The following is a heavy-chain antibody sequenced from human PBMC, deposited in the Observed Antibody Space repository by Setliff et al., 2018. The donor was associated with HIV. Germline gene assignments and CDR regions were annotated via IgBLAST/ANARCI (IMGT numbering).Heavy chain of an antibody. CDR1: GYTFTSYD. CDR2: MNPNSGNT. D-gene: IGHD3-22*01. CDR3: ARGVGVGYYGSSGYIFFPGLPDY. Sequence: GASVKVSCKASGYTFTSYDINWVRQATGQGLEWMGWMNPNSGNTGYAQKFQGRVTITRNTSISTAYMELSSLRSEDTAVYYCARGVGVGYYGSSGYIFFPGLPDYWGQGTLVTVSS. J-gene: IGHJ4*02. V-gene: IGHV1-8*03.